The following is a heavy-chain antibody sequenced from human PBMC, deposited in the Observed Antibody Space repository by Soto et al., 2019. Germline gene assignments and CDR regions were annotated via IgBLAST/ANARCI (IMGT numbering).Heavy chain of an antibody. D-gene: IGHD3-3*01. CDR3: ARLGAGTSSSRYYDFWSGYYSVIGY. J-gene: IGHJ4*02. V-gene: IGHV4-39*01. Sequence: PSEILSLTCTVSGGSISSSSYYWGWIRQPPGKGLEWIGSIYYSGSTYYNPSLKSRVTISVDTSKNQFSLKLSSVTAADTAVYYCARLGAGTSSSRYYDFWSGYYSVIGYWGQGTLVTVSS. CDR1: GGSISSSSYY. CDR2: IYYSGST.